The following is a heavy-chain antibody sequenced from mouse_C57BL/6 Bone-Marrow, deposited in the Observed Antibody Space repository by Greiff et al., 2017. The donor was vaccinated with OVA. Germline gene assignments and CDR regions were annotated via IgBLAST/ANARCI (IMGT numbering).Heavy chain of an antibody. V-gene: IGHV1-64*01. CDR2: IHPNSGST. D-gene: IGHD1-1*01. CDR3: ANYYGSSYGGYAMDY. J-gene: IGHJ4*01. Sequence: QVQLKQPGAELVKPGASVKLSCKASGYTFTSYWMHWVKQRPGQGLEWIGMIHPNSGSTNYNEKFKSKATLTVDKSSSTAYMQLSSLTSEDSAVYYCANYYGSSYGGYAMDYWGQGTSVTVSS. CDR1: GYTFTSYW.